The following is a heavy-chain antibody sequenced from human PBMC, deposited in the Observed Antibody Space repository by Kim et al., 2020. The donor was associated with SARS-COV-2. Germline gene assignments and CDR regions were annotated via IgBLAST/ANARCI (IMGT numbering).Heavy chain of an antibody. Sequence: SVKVSCKASGGTFSSYAISWVRQAPGQGLEWMGRIIPILGIANYAQKFQGRVTITADKSTSTAYMELSSLRSEDTAVYYCARAVGYCSGGSCRYTTGGYYYYYMDVWGKGTTVTVSS. CDR2: IIPILGIA. D-gene: IGHD2-15*01. CDR1: GGTFSSYA. CDR3: ARAVGYCSGGSCRYTTGGYYYYYMDV. J-gene: IGHJ6*03. V-gene: IGHV1-69*04.